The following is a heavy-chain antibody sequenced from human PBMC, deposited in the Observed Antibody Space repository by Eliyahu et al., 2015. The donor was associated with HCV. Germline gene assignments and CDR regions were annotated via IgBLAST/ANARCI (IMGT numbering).Heavy chain of an antibody. CDR2: IYWDDDK. D-gene: IGHD6-13*01. V-gene: IGHV2-5*02. Sequence: QITLKESGPTLVRPTEALTLTCTFSGFSLATSGVAVGWVRQPPGKALEWLAVIYWDDDKRYRTPLKTRLTVTKDISKNQVVLTMANMDPVDTGTYFCAHSSVAAGGRAAYFQHWGQGTLVTVSS. J-gene: IGHJ1*01. CDR1: GFSLATSGVA. CDR3: AHSSVAAGGRAAYFQH.